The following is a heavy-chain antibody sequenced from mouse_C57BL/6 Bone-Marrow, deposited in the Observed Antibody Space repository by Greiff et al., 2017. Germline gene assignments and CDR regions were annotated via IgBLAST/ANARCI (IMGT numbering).Heavy chain of an antibody. CDR2: ISSGGSYT. CDR1: GFTFSSYG. D-gene: IGHD2-14*01. Sequence: EVKLVESGGDLVKPGGSLKLSCAASGFTFSSYGMSWVRQTPDKRLEWVATISSGGSYTYYPDSVKGRFTISRDNAKNNLYLQMNSLKSEDTAMYYCARHSIGHYFDYWGQGTTLTVSS. CDR3: ARHSIGHYFDY. V-gene: IGHV5-6*01. J-gene: IGHJ2*01.